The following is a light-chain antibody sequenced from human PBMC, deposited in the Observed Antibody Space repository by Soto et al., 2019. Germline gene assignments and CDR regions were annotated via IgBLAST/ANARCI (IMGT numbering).Light chain of an antibody. CDR3: CSFAGSYTYV. CDR1: SSDVGRYDY. Sequence: QSVLTQPRSVSGSPGQSVTISCTGTSSDVGRYDYVSWYQQHPGKAPKLIIYDVSERPSGVPDRFSGSKFGNTASLTISGLQAEDEADYSCCSFAGSYTYVFGTGPKLTVL. J-gene: IGLJ1*01. CDR2: DVS. V-gene: IGLV2-11*01.